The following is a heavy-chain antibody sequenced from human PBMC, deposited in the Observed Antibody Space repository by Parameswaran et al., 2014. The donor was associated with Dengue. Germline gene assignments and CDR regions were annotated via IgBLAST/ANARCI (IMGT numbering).Heavy chain of an antibody. Sequence: WIRQPQEGLEWVSSISSSSSYIYYADSVKGRFTISRDNAKNSLYLQMNSLRAEDTAVYYCARDLQLSFGAFDIWGQGTMVTVSS. CDR3: ARDLQLSFGAFDI. J-gene: IGHJ3*02. CDR2: ISSSSSYI. D-gene: IGHD3-16*01. V-gene: IGHV3-21*01.